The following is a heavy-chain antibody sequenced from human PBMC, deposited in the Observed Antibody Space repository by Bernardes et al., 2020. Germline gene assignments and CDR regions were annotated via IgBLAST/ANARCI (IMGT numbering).Heavy chain of an antibody. D-gene: IGHD2-2*01. Sequence: SETLSLTCTVSGGSISSYYWSWIRQPPGKGLEWIGYIYYSGSTNYNPSLKSRVTIPVDTSKNQFSLKLSSVTAADTAVYYCARVGSQRYCSSTSCYYPDDYYYYMDVWGKGTTVTVSS. CDR3: ARVGSQRYCSSTSCYYPDDYYYYMDV. J-gene: IGHJ6*03. CDR2: IYYSGST. V-gene: IGHV4-59*01. CDR1: GGSISSYY.